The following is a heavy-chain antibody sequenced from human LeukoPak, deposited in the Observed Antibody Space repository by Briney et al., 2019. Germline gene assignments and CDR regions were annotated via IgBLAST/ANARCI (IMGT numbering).Heavy chain of an antibody. D-gene: IGHD3-9*01. CDR3: ARGNYDILTGYYNWFDP. J-gene: IGHJ5*02. CDR1: GFTFSDYY. CDR2: ISSSGSTI. V-gene: IGHV3-11*01. Sequence: GRSLRLSCAASGFTFSDYYMSWIRQAPGKGLEWVSYISSSGSTIYYADSVKGRFTISRDNAKNSLYLQMNSLRAEDTAVYYCARGNYDILTGYYNWFDPWGQGTLVTVSS.